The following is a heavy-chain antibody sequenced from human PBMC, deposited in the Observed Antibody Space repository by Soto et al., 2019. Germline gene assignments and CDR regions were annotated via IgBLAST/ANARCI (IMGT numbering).Heavy chain of an antibody. CDR2: FDPEDGET. D-gene: IGHD5-12*01. V-gene: IGHV1-24*01. Sequence: ASVKVSCKVSGYTLTELSMHWVRQAPGKGLEWMGGFDPEDGETIYPQEFQGRVTMTEDTSTDTAYMELSSLRSEDTAVYYCATGVDNWDNNWFDPWGQGTLVTVSS. J-gene: IGHJ5*02. CDR3: ATGVDNWDNNWFDP. CDR1: GYTLTELS.